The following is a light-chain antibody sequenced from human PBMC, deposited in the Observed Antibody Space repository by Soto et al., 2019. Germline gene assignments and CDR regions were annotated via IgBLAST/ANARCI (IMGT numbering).Light chain of an antibody. CDR3: QQRSTWPLT. CDR1: QSVTTF. Sequence: EVVLTQTPAALSLSPGERATLSCRASQSVTTFLAWYQQPPGQAHRPLIYDASNRATGIPARFSGSGSGTNFPLTISSLEPQDFAVYYCQQRSTWPLTFGGATKVDIK. J-gene: IGKJ4*01. CDR2: DAS. V-gene: IGKV3-11*01.